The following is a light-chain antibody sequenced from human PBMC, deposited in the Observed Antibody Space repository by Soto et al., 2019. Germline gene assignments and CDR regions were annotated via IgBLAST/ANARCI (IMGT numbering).Light chain of an antibody. CDR1: QNILYKSKNKNY. CDR3: QQYHTTPFT. Sequence: DIVMTQSPDSLGMSLGERATINCKSSQNILYKSKNKNYLAWYQQKPGQPPKLLIYWASTWESGVPDRFSGSGSGTDFTLTINGLQAEDVAVYFCQQYHTTPFTFGPGTKVDI. J-gene: IGKJ3*01. CDR2: WAS. V-gene: IGKV4-1*01.